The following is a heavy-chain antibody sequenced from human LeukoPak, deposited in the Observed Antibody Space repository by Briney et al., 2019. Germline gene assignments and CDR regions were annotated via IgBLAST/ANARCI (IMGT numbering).Heavy chain of an antibody. V-gene: IGHV7-4-1*02. CDR1: GYTSTSYA. Sequence: ASVKVSCKASGYTSTSYAMNWVRQAPGQGLEWMGWINTNTGNPTYAQGFTGRFVFSLDTSVSTAYLQISSLKAEDTAVYYCAREHDYGDYVGINWFDPWGQGTLVTVSS. CDR3: AREHDYGDYVGINWFDP. CDR2: INTNTGNP. D-gene: IGHD4-17*01. J-gene: IGHJ5*02.